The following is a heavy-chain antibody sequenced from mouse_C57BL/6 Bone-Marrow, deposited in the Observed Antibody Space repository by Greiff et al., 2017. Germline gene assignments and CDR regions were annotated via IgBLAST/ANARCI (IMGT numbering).Heavy chain of an antibody. CDR3: TFYPYFDY. CDR2: IDPENGDT. D-gene: IGHD2-3*01. V-gene: IGHV14-4*01. CDR1: GFNIKDDY. Sequence: VQLKESGAELVRPGASVKLSCTASGFNIKDDYMHWVKQRPEQGLEWIGWIDPENGDTEYASKFQGKATITADTSSNTAYLQLSSLTSEDTAVYYCTFYPYFDYWGQGTTLTVSS. J-gene: IGHJ2*01.